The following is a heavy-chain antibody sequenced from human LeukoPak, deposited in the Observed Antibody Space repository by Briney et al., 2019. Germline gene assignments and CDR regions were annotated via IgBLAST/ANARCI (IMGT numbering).Heavy chain of an antibody. D-gene: IGHD5-12*01. CDR1: GFSIRGYW. CDR3: VRDGDAYDFDH. Sequence: TGGSLRLSCAASGFSIRGYWMHWVHQAPGKGLMWVSRIKSDGSWTNYADSVRGRFTISRDNAKNTLYLQMIGLRAEDTAIYYCVRDGDAYDFDHLGQGILVTVSS. J-gene: IGHJ4*02. V-gene: IGHV3-74*01. CDR2: IKSDGSWT.